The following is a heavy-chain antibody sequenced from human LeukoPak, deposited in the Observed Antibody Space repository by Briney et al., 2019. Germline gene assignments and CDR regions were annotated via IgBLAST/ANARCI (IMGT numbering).Heavy chain of an antibody. CDR2: IEQDGSEK. CDR3: ASHCSSTSCYRWEYFQH. Sequence: PGGSLRLSCAASGVTFSNYWMNWVRQAPGKGLEWVANIEQDGSEKYYVDSVKGRFTISRDNAKNSLYLQMNSLRAEDTAVYYCASHCSSTSCYRWEYFQHWGQGTLVTVSS. J-gene: IGHJ1*01. V-gene: IGHV3-7*01. CDR1: GVTFSNYW. D-gene: IGHD2-2*01.